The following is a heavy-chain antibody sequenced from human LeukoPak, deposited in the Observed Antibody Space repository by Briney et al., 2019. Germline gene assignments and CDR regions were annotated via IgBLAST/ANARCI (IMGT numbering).Heavy chain of an antibody. D-gene: IGHD5-24*01. CDR1: GGSISSYY. V-gene: IGHV4-59*01. CDR3: ARGQWLTDY. CDR2: IYYSGST. J-gene: IGHJ4*02. Sequence: LETLSLTCTVSGGSISSYYWSWIRQPPGKGLEWIGYIYYSGSTNYNPSLKSRVTISVDTSKNQFSLKVSSVTAADTAVYYCARGQWLTDYWGQGTLVTVSS.